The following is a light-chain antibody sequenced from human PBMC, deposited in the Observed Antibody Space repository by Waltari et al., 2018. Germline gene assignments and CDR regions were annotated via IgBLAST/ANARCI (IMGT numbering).Light chain of an antibody. Sequence: DIQMTQSPSSLSASVGDRVTITCRASQSISTFLNWYQQKEGRAPKLLINAAWTLQRGVPSRVSGSGAGSDFTLTISSLQPEDSATYHCQESVSTPKGTFGPGTKVEIK. V-gene: IGKV1-39*01. J-gene: IGKJ3*01. CDR3: QESVSTPKGT. CDR1: QSISTF. CDR2: AAW.